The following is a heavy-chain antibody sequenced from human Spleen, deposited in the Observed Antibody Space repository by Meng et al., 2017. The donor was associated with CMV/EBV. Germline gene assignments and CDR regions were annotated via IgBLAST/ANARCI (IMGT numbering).Heavy chain of an antibody. CDR3: AKDLIDLLAGPASHGMDV. CDR2: ISSDGSNK. V-gene: IGHV3-30*18. Sequence: GGSLRLSCEASGFMFYTYGINWVRQAPGKGLEWIAVISSDGSNKHYADSVKGRIDISRDNSKNTVYLHMYSLGVEDTGIYYCAKDLIDLLAGPASHGMDVWGQGTTVTVSS. J-gene: IGHJ6*02. CDR1: GFMFYTYG. D-gene: IGHD2/OR15-2a*01.